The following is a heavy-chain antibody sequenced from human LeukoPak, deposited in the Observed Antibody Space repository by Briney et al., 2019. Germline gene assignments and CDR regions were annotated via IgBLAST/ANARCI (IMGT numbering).Heavy chain of an antibody. CDR2: IKYDGSEK. CDR1: GFTFSTYW. D-gene: IGHD2-21*02. J-gene: IGHJ4*02. V-gene: IGHV3-7*01. CDR3: ARGKSDIDF. Sequence: GGSLRLSCAASGFTFSTYWMSWVRQAPGKGLEWVASIKYDGSEKYYVDSVKGRFTISRDNAKNSLYPQMSSLRAEDTAVYYCARGKSDIDFWGQGTLVTVSS.